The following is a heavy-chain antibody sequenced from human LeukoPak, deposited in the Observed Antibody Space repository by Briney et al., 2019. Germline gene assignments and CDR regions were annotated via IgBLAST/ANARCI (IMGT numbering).Heavy chain of an antibody. V-gene: IGHV4-59*01. CDR3: AREPGHSGWFES. CDR2: ISYSGNT. Sequence: SETLSLTCTVSGASISSYYWSWLRQPPGKGLEWIGYISYSGNTEYNPSLKSRVTMSVDTSKNQFSLKLSSVTAADAALYYCAREPGHSGWFESWGQGTLVTVSS. CDR1: GASISSYY. D-gene: IGHD1-1*01. J-gene: IGHJ5*01.